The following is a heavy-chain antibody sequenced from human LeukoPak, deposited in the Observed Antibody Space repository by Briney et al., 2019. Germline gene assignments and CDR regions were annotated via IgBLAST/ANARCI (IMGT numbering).Heavy chain of an antibody. Sequence: RPAGSLRLSCAASGFTFSSYGMHWVRQAPGKGLEWVAVIWYDGSNKYYADSVKGRFTISRDNSKSRLYLQMNSLRAEDTAVYYCARDHWRGDSYGYSLDYWGQGTLVTVSS. J-gene: IGHJ4*02. CDR2: IWYDGSNK. CDR3: ARDHWRGDSYGYSLDY. CDR1: GFTFSSYG. D-gene: IGHD5-18*01. V-gene: IGHV3-33*01.